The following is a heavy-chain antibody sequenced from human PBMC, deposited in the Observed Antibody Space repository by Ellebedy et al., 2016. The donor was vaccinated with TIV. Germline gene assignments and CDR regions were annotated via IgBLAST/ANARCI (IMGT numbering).Heavy chain of an antibody. D-gene: IGHD3-9*01. Sequence: GESLKISCSASGFTFSSYAMHWVRQAPGKGLEYVSAISSNGGSTYYADSVKGRITISRDNSENTLFLQMHSLRGEDTAVYYCAKELVSRDSLSLDYWGQGVLVTVSS. J-gene: IGHJ4*02. V-gene: IGHV3-64*04. CDR3: AKELVSRDSLSLDY. CDR2: ISSNGGST. CDR1: GFTFSSYA.